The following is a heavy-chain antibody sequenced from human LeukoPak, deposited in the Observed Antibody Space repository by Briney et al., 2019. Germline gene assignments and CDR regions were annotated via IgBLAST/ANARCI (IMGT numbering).Heavy chain of an antibody. CDR3: AGREDYYDSSGYLYYFDY. Sequence: GESLKISCKGSGYSFTSYWIGWVRQMPGKGLEWMGIIYPGDSDTRYSPSFQGQVTISADKSISTAYLQWSSLKASDTAMYYCAGREDYYDSSGYLYYFDYWGQGTLVTVSS. CDR2: IYPGDSDT. J-gene: IGHJ4*02. D-gene: IGHD3-22*01. V-gene: IGHV5-51*01. CDR1: GYSFTSYW.